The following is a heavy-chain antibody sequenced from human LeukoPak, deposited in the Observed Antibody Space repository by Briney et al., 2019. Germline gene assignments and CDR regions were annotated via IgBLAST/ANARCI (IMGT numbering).Heavy chain of an antibody. V-gene: IGHV1-69*13. CDR3: AALGGSGYSLVDP. CDR2: IIPIFGTA. D-gene: IGHD3-22*01. Sequence: SVKVSCKASGDTFTSYGFSWVRQAPGQGLEWMGGIIPIFGTANYAQKFQGRVTITADESTSTAYMELSSLRSEDTAVYYCAALGGSGYSLVDPWGQGTLVTVSS. J-gene: IGHJ5*02. CDR1: GDTFTSYG.